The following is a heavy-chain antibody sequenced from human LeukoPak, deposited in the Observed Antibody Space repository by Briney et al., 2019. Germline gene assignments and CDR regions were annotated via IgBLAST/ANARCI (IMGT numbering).Heavy chain of an antibody. D-gene: IGHD3-9*01. CDR3: AREGTPGAYYDSRFDP. J-gene: IGHJ5*02. CDR1: GGSISSSSYY. Sequence: SETLSLTCTVSGGSISSSSYYWGWIRQPPGKGLEWIGSIYYSGSTYYNPSLKSRVTISVDTSKNQFSLKLSSVTAADTAVYYCAREGTPGAYYDSRFDPWGQGTLVTVSS. V-gene: IGHV4-39*07. CDR2: IYYSGST.